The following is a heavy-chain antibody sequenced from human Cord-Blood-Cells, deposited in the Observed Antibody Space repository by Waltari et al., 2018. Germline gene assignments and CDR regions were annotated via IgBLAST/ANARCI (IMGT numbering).Heavy chain of an antibody. CDR2: MNPNSGNT. J-gene: IGHJ2*01. Sequence: QVQLVQSGAEVKKPGASVKVPCKASGYTFTSYDPNWVRPATGQGLEWMGWMNPNSGNTGYAQKFQGRVTMTRNTSISTAYMELSSLRSEDMAVYYCARGGGIYDSSGYYWYFDLWGRGTLVTVSS. D-gene: IGHD3-22*01. CDR3: ARGGGIYDSSGYYWYFDL. CDR1: GYTFTSYD. V-gene: IGHV1-8*01.